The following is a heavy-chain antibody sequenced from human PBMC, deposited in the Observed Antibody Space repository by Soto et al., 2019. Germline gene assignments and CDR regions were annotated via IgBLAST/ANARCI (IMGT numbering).Heavy chain of an antibody. CDR2: ISAYNGHT. V-gene: IGHV1-18*04. Sequence: ASVKVSCKASGYAFTSYGFSWVRQAPGQGLEWMGWISAYNGHTHYAQNLQGRVTMTTDTSTTTAYMELRSLRSDDTAVYYCARALGYSGYAGMDVWGQGTTVTVS. J-gene: IGHJ6*02. CDR3: ARALGYSGYAGMDV. D-gene: IGHD5-12*01. CDR1: GYAFTSYG.